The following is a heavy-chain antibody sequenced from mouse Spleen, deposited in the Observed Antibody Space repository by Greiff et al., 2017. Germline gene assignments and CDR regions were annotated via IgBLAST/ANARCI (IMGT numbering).Heavy chain of an antibody. J-gene: IGHJ2*01. D-gene: IGHD4-1*01. CDR1: GYTFTDYY. Sequence: EVQLQQSGAELVKPGASVKISCKASGYTFTDYYMNWVKQSHGKSLEWIGDINPNNGGTSYNQKFKGKATLTVDKSSSTAYMELRSLTSEDSAVYYCARWELGGGYFDYWGQGTTLTVSS. CDR3: ARWELGGGYFDY. CDR2: INPNNGGT. V-gene: IGHV1-26*01.